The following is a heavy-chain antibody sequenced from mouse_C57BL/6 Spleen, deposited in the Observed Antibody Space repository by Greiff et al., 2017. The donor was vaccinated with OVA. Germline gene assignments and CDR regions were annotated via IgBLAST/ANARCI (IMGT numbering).Heavy chain of an antibody. D-gene: IGHD2-1*01. CDR3: ARKEGLLWSYYAMDY. V-gene: IGHV1-42*01. CDR2: INPSTGGT. J-gene: IGHJ4*01. Sequence: EVQLQQSGPELVKPGASVKISCKASGYSFTGYYMNWVKQSPEKSLEWIGEINPSTGGTTYNQKFKAKATLTVDKSSSTAYMQLKSLTSEDSAVYYCARKEGLLWSYYAMDYWGQGTSVTVSS. CDR1: GYSFTGYY.